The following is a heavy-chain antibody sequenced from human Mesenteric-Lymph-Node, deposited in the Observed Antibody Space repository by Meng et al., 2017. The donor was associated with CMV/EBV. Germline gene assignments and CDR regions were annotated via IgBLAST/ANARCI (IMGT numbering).Heavy chain of an antibody. J-gene: IGHJ4*02. CDR2: IKQDGSEK. V-gene: IGHV3-7*01. D-gene: IGHD3-10*01. CDR1: GFTFSTYW. CDR3: ARGYYYGSGSTY. Sequence: GESLKISCAASGFTFSTYWMSWVRQAPGKGLAWMAYIKQDGSEKYYADSVKGRFTISRDNAKNTLYLQMNSLRAEDTAVYYCARGYYYGSGSTYWGQGTLVTVSS.